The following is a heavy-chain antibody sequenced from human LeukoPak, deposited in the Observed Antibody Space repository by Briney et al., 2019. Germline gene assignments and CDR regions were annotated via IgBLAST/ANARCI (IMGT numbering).Heavy chain of an antibody. J-gene: IGHJ4*02. CDR3: ARGYVWIEMGLGY. V-gene: IGHV1-2*02. CDR2: INPNSGDT. Sequence: GASVKVSCKASGYTFTGYSIYWVRQAPGQGLEWMGGINPNSGDTNFAQKFQGRVTMTRDTSISTAYMELSGLRSDDTAIYYCARGYVWIEMGLGYWGQGTLLTVSS. D-gene: IGHD3/OR15-3a*01. CDR1: GYTFTGYS.